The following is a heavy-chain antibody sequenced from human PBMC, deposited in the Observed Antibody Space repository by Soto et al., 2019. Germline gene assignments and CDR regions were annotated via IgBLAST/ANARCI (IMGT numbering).Heavy chain of an antibody. D-gene: IGHD6-25*01. CDR3: AREWKRARLGESRWFDP. J-gene: IGHJ5*02. V-gene: IGHV4-31*03. CDR1: GGSISSGGYY. Sequence: QVQLQESGPGLVKPSQTLSLTCTVSGGSISSGGYYWSWIRQHPGKGLEWIGYIYYSGSTYYNPSLKSRVTISVDTSKNQFSLKLSSVTAADTAVYCCAREWKRARLGESRWFDPWGQGTLVTVSS. CDR2: IYYSGST.